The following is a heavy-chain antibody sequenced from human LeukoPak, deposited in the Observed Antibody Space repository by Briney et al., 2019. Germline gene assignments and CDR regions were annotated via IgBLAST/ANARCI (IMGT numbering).Heavy chain of an antibody. CDR1: GFTFSSYA. Sequence: PGGSLTLSCAASGFTFSSYAMSWVRQAPGKGLEWVSTLSGSGASTSYADSVKGRFTISRDNSKNTLYLQMNSLRAADTARYYCAKQKGYCSGGSCYYSDYWGQGTLVTVSS. D-gene: IGHD2-15*01. J-gene: IGHJ4*02. CDR2: LSGSGAST. V-gene: IGHV3-23*01. CDR3: AKQKGYCSGGSCYYSDY.